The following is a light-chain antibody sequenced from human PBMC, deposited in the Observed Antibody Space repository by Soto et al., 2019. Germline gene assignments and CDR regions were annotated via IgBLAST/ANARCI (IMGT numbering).Light chain of an antibody. CDR3: QQYNNWPPWT. CDR2: GAS. J-gene: IGKJ1*01. V-gene: IGKV3-15*01. Sequence: IMLSQSQGTLSLSKAERATLSCRTIQSVSSSYLAWYQQKPGQAPRLLIYGASTRATGIPARFSGSGSGTEFTLTISSLQSEDFAVYYCQQYNNWPPWTFGQGSMVDIK. CDR1: QSVSSSY.